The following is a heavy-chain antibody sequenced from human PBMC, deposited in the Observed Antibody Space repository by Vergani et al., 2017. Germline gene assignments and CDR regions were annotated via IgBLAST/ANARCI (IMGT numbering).Heavy chain of an antibody. D-gene: IGHD2-21*01. Sequence: EVQLVQSGAEVKKPGESLKISCQISGYSFTNYWIGWVRQMPGKGLEWMGNINPIDSKIAYSPSFQGQAIMSLDKSITTAYLQWRSLKASDTAIYYCTRHVPCGDGACLHFDHWGQGTQVTVSS. CDR2: INPIDSKI. J-gene: IGHJ4*02. V-gene: IGHV5-51*01. CDR1: GYSFTNYW. CDR3: TRHVPCGDGACLHFDH.